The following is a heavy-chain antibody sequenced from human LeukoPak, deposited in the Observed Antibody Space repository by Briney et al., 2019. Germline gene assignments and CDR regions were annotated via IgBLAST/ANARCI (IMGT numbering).Heavy chain of an antibody. J-gene: IGHJ6*02. CDR1: GFVFNNFW. V-gene: IGHV3-74*01. Sequence: GGSLRLSCAASGFVFNNFWMHWVRQVPGKRPEWLAHITSDGSITNYADSVTGRFTMSRDNAKNSLYLQMNSLRAEDTAVFYCARDGRGISAAGSPYGMDVWGQGTTVTVSS. D-gene: IGHD6-13*01. CDR2: ITSDGSIT. CDR3: ARDGRGISAAGSPYGMDV.